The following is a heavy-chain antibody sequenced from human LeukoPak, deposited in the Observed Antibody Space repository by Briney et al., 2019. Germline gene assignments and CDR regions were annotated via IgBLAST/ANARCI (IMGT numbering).Heavy chain of an antibody. CDR2: IKEDGSVK. Sequence: PGGSLRLSCAASGFSFTSYWMSWVRQAPGKGLEWVANIKEDGSVKFYVDSVRGRFTISRDNTKNSLYLQMNGLRAEDTAMYYCARGDFNGLRYGCWGQGSLVTVSS. J-gene: IGHJ4*02. CDR1: GFSFTSYW. CDR3: ARGDFNGLRYGC. D-gene: IGHD2-21*02. V-gene: IGHV3-7*03.